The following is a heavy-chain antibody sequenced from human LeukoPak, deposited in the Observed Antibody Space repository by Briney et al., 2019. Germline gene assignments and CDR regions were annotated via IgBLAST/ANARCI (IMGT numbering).Heavy chain of an antibody. J-gene: IGHJ4*02. CDR2: TSSDGKNK. Sequence: PGGSLRLPCAVSGFTFSSYAMHWVRQAPGKGLEWVAVTSSDGKNKYYADSVKGRFTISRDNSKNTLYLQMNSLRAEDTAVYYCARELSIVVVFDFWGQGTLVTVSS. D-gene: IGHD3-22*01. CDR1: GFTFSSYA. V-gene: IGHV3-30*04. CDR3: ARELSIVVVFDF.